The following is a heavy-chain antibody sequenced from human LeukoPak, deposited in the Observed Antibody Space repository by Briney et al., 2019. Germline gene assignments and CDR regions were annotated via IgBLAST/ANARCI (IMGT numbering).Heavy chain of an antibody. CDR2: IKRDGSEK. CDR1: GFTFSSYA. Sequence: GGSLRLSCAASGFTFSSYAMHWVRQAPGKGLEWVANIKRDGSEKHYVDSVKGRFTISRDNAKNSLDLQMNSLRVEDTAVYYCARLGPASSGWPESFDYWGQGTLVTVSS. CDR3: ARLGPASSGWPESFDY. V-gene: IGHV3-7*01. D-gene: IGHD6-19*01. J-gene: IGHJ4*02.